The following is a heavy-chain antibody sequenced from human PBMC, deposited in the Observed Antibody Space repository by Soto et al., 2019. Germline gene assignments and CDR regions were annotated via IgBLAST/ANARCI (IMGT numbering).Heavy chain of an antibody. J-gene: IGHJ4*02. Sequence: QVQLQESGQGLGKPSGTLSLTCAVSGGSFTSNNCWTWVRNPPGQGLEWIGEIYRTGSTNYNPSLKSRVTISLDKSEKQISLKVTSLTAADTAVYYCASRDPGTSVDYWGQGTLVTVSS. D-gene: IGHD1-7*01. V-gene: IGHV4-4*02. CDR2: IYRTGST. CDR1: GGSFTSNNC. CDR3: ASRDPGTSVDY.